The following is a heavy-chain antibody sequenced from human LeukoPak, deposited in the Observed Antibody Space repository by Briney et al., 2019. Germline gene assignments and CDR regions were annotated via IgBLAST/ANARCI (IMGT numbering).Heavy chain of an antibody. Sequence: PSETLSLTCPVYGGSFSGYYWSWIRQPPGKGLEWIGEINHSGSTNYNPSLKRRVTISVDTSKNQFSLKLSSVTAADTAVYYCAREQWLTPGVQEGAFDIWGQGTMVTVSS. CDR3: AREQWLTPGVQEGAFDI. J-gene: IGHJ3*02. CDR2: INHSGST. D-gene: IGHD6-19*01. CDR1: GGSFSGYY. V-gene: IGHV4-34*01.